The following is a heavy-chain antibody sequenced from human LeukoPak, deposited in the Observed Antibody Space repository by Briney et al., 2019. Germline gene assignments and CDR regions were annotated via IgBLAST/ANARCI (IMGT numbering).Heavy chain of an antibody. Sequence: GGSLRLSCAASGFTFSSYWMHWVRQAPGKGLVWVSRINSDGSSTSYADSVKGRFTISRDNAKNTLYLQMNSLRAEDTAVYYCARDSPRGLVYDSSVLDYWGQGALGTVSS. J-gene: IGHJ4*02. CDR3: ARDSPRGLVYDSSVLDY. CDR1: GFTFSSYW. CDR2: INSDGSST. V-gene: IGHV3-74*01. D-gene: IGHD3-22*01.